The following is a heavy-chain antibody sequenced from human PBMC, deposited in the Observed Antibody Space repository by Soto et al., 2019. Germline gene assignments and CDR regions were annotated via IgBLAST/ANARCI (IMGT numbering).Heavy chain of an antibody. CDR3: ARVAVAGTRVDY. V-gene: IGHV4-4*02. D-gene: IGHD6-19*01. Sequence: QVQLQESGPGLVKPSGTLSLTCAVSGGTISSSNWWRWVRQPPGKGLEWIGEIYHSGSTNYTSSHKSRVTISVDKTKNQFSLKLSSVTAADTAVYYCARVAVAGTRVDYWGQGTLVTVSS. CDR2: IYHSGST. CDR1: GGTISSSNW. J-gene: IGHJ4*02.